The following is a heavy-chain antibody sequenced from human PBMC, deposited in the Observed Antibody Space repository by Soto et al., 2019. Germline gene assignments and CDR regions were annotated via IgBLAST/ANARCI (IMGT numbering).Heavy chain of an antibody. CDR3: ATNYGAGSAHFDY. J-gene: IGHJ4*02. V-gene: IGHV1-69*02. CDR2: VIPMVGMS. D-gene: IGHD3-10*01. CDR1: GGTFNFYS. Sequence: QVQLVQSGAEVKKPGSSVKVSCTASGGTFNFYSISWVRQAPGQGLEWVGRVIPMVGMSEYAQKFQGRVTITADKSTSTAYMSLRSLRSEDTAVYYCATNYGAGSAHFDYWGQGTLVTVSS.